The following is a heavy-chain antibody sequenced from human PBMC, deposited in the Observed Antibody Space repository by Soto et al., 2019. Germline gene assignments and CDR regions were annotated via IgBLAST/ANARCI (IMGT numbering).Heavy chain of an antibody. V-gene: IGHV4-4*07. J-gene: IGHJ4*02. Sequence: PSDTLSLTCTVSGGSISSYYWSWIRQPAGRGLEWIGRIYTGGSTNYSPSLKSRVTMSVDTSKNQFSLRLTSVTAADTAVYYCARATVGPPGGGSWTMPFDIWGRGTLVTVSS. CDR1: GGSISSYY. D-gene: IGHD2-15*01. CDR3: ARATVGPPGGGSWTMPFDI. CDR2: IYTGGST.